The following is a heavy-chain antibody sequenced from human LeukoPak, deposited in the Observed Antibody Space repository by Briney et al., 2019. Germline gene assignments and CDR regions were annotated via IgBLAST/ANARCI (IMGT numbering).Heavy chain of an antibody. CDR3: AKAPVTTCRGAYCYPFDY. CDR1: GFTFSDYY. Sequence: PGGSLRLSCAASGFTFSDYYMSWIRQAPGKGLEWLSYISSSGTTIYYADSVKGRFTISRDNAKNSLYLQMNSLRPEDAAVYYCAKAPVTTCRGAYCYPFDYWGQGTLVTVSS. J-gene: IGHJ4*02. V-gene: IGHV3-11*01. D-gene: IGHD2-21*01. CDR2: ISSSGTTI.